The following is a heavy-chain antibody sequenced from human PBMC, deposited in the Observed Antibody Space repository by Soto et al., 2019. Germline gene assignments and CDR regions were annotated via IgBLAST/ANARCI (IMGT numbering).Heavy chain of an antibody. CDR1: GFTVSSNY. CDR2: IYSGGST. V-gene: IGHV3-53*04. D-gene: IGHD6-19*01. Sequence: PGGSLRLSCAASGFTVSSNYMSWVRQAPGKGLEWVSVIYSGGSTYYADSVKGRFTISRHNSKNTLYLQMNSLRAEDPAVYYCGTAPFYSSGWFDYWGQGTLVTVSS. J-gene: IGHJ4*02. CDR3: GTAPFYSSGWFDY.